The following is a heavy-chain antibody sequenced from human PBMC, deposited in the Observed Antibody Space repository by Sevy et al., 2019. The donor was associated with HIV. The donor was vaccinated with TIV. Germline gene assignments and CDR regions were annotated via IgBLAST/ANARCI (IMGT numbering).Heavy chain of an antibody. CDR3: ARRNDFDI. CDR2: VYYTGGT. Sequence: SETLSLTCTVSGGSINSDHWNWIRQPPGKGLEWIGYVYYTGGTNYNPSLKNRVTISVDRTKNQFSLKLTSVTEADTAVYYCARRNDFDIWGQGTMVTVSS. V-gene: IGHV4-59*08. CDR1: GGSINSDH. J-gene: IGHJ3*02.